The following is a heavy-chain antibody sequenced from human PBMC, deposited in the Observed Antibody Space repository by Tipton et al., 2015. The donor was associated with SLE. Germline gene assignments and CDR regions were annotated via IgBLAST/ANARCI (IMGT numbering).Heavy chain of an antibody. CDR1: GGSISGHY. D-gene: IGHD3-16*01. J-gene: IGHJ3*01. CDR2: IYSSGNT. Sequence: TLSLTCTVSGGSISGHYWSWIRQPPGKGLEWIGHIYSSGNTNYNPSLKSRVTISVDTSKNQFSLKLSSVTPEDTAVYYCARSVWGSSPGAFPVWGQGTMVTVSS. CDR3: ARSVWGSSPGAFPV. V-gene: IGHV4-59*11.